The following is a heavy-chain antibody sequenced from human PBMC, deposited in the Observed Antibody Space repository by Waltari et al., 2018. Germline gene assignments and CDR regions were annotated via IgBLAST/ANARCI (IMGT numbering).Heavy chain of an antibody. D-gene: IGHD1-26*01. V-gene: IGHV5-51*01. Sequence: EVQLVQSGAEVKKPGESLKISCKGSGYSFTSYWIGWVRQMPGKGLEWMGIIYPGDSDTRYSPSFQGQVTISADRSISTAYLQWSSLKASDTAMYYCARHPIVGATRDAFDIWGQGTMVTVSS. CDR1: GYSFTSYW. J-gene: IGHJ3*02. CDR3: ARHPIVGATRDAFDI. CDR2: IYPGDSDT.